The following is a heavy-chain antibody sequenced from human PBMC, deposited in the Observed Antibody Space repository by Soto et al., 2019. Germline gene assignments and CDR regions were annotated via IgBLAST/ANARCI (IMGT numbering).Heavy chain of an antibody. Sequence: QVQLQESGPGLVKPSETLSLTCTVSGVSINHYYWNWVRQAPGKGLEWIGYVPYTGSTNYNPSLKSRVTISTDTSKNQFSLRLTSVTAADTALYCCARRRCHGGSCYGGNWLDPWGQGILVTVSS. CDR2: VPYTGST. CDR1: GVSINHYY. J-gene: IGHJ5*02. V-gene: IGHV4-59*08. CDR3: ARRRCHGGSCYGGNWLDP. D-gene: IGHD2-15*01.